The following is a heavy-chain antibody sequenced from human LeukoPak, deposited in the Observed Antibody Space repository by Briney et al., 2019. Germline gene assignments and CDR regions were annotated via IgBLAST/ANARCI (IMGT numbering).Heavy chain of an antibody. CDR3: ARDGWIHLLYYFDY. J-gene: IGHJ4*02. CDR1: GYTFTNYA. CDR2: INPNTGNP. V-gene: IGHV7-4-1*02. Sequence: ASVKVSCKASGYTFTNYAMNWVRQAPGQGLEWMGWINPNTGNPTYAQGFTGRFVFSLDTSVSTTYLQISSLKAEDTAVYYCARDGWIHLLYYFDYWGQGTLVTVSS. D-gene: IGHD5-18*01.